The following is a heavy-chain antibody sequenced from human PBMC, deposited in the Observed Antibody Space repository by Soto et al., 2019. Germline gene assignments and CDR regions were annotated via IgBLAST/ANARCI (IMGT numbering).Heavy chain of an antibody. D-gene: IGHD3-3*02. CDR1: GYTFNTYN. Sequence: QVQLVESGGGVVQPERSLKLFCETSGYTFNTYNMHWVRQAPGKGLEWVALIWNDGSNRQYADSVKGRFTISRDNSKNTVYLQMNSLRVEDTALYFCARSLADDAFDIWGQGTMVTVAS. J-gene: IGHJ3*02. CDR2: IWNDGSNR. CDR3: ARSLADDAFDI. V-gene: IGHV3-33*01.